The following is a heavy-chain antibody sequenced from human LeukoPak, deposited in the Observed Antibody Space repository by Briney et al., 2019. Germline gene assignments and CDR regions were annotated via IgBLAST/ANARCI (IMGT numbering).Heavy chain of an antibody. Sequence: ASVKVSCKASGYTFTSYGISWVRQAPGQGLKWRGWISAYNGNTNYAQKLQGRVTMTTDTSTSTAYMELRSLRSDDTAVYYCARYAAADPGDWFAPWGQGTLVTVSS. V-gene: IGHV1-18*01. CDR2: ISAYNGNT. CDR3: ARYAAADPGDWFAP. D-gene: IGHD6-13*01. J-gene: IGHJ5*02. CDR1: GYTFTSYG.